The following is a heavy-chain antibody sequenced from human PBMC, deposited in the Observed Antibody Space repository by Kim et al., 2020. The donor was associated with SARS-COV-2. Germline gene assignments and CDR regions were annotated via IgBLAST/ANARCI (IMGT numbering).Heavy chain of an antibody. CDR2: TT. D-gene: IGHD6-19*01. Sequence: TTYYNPSLKSRVTISVDSSKNQFSLRLSSVTAADTAVYYCARFSSGTFDYWGQGTLVTVSS. V-gene: IGHV4-30-2*04. J-gene: IGHJ4*02. CDR3: ARFSSGTFDY.